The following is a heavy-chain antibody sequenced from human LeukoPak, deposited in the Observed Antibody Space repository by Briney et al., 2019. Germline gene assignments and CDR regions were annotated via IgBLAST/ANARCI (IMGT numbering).Heavy chain of an antibody. J-gene: IGHJ4*02. CDR1: GFTFSSYA. Sequence: GGSLRLSCAASGFTFSSYAMSWVRQAPGKGREWVSAISGSGGSTYYADSVKGRFTISRDNTKNTLYLQMNSLRAEDTAVYYCAKGDYDSSGYYFGPQLDYWGQGALVTVSS. CDR3: AKGDYDSSGYYFGPQLDY. D-gene: IGHD3-22*01. CDR2: ISGSGGST. V-gene: IGHV3-23*01.